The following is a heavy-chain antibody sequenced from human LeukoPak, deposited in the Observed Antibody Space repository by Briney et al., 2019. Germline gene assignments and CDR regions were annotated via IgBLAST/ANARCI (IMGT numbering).Heavy chain of an antibody. J-gene: IGHJ4*02. CDR1: GYPFSGYY. Sequence: GASVKVSCKASGYPFSGYYMHWVRQAPGQGLEWMGWINPNSGGTNYAQKFQGRVTMTRDTSINTAYLELSRLRSDDTAMYYCARDRGVATPLDYWGQGTLVTVSS. CDR3: ARDRGVATPLDY. D-gene: IGHD5-12*01. CDR2: INPNSGGT. V-gene: IGHV1-2*02.